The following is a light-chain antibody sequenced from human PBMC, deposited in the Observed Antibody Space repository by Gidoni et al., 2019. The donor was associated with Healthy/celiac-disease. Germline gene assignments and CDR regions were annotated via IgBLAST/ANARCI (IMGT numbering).Light chain of an antibody. J-gene: IGKJ1*01. Sequence: DIVLTQSPATLSLSPGERATLSCRASQSVSSYLAWYQQKPGQAPRLLIYDASNRATGIPARFSGSGSGTDFTLTINSLEPEGFAVYYCQQRSNSWTFGQGTKVEIK. CDR3: QQRSNSWT. CDR1: QSVSSY. CDR2: DAS. V-gene: IGKV3-11*01.